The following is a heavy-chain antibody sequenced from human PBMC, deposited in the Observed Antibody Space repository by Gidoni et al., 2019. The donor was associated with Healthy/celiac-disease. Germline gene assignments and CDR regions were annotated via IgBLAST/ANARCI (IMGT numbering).Heavy chain of an antibody. Sequence: QVQLVQSGAEVKKPGSSVKVSCKASGGPFSSSAIRWVRQAPGQGLEWMGRIIPILGIANYAQKFQGRVTITADKSTSTAYMELSSLRSEDTAVYYCARDRLGKREEAHSGRYGMDVWGQGTTVTVSS. D-gene: IGHD6-19*01. V-gene: IGHV1-69*04. J-gene: IGHJ6*02. CDR1: GGPFSSSA. CDR2: IIPILGIA. CDR3: ARDRLGKREEAHSGRYGMDV.